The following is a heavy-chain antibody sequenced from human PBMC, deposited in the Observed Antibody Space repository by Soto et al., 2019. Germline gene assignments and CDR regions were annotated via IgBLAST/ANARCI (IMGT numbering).Heavy chain of an antibody. D-gene: IGHD1-26*01. CDR3: ASTHSPGGGSDLGWFDT. CDR1: GGTFSSYA. V-gene: IGHV1-69*13. CDR2: IIPIFGTA. J-gene: IGHJ5*02. Sequence: SVKVSCKASGGTFSSYAISWVRQAPGHGLEWMGGIIPIFGTANYAQKFQGRVTITSDESTSTAYMELSTLRSEARAVSYSASTHSPGGGSDLGWFDTWGQGTLVTVS.